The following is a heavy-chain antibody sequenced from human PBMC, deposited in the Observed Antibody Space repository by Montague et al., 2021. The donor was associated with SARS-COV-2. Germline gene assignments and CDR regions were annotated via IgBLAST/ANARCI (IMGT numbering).Heavy chain of an antibody. D-gene: IGHD5-18*01. CDR2: ISYDGSNK. CDR1: GFTFSSYA. Sequence: SLRLSCAASGFTFSSYAMHWVRQAPGKELEWVAVISYDGSNKYYADSVKGRFTISRDNSKNTLYLQMNSLRAEDTAVYYCAGPMVKDYWGQGTLVTVSS. V-gene: IGHV3-30-3*01. CDR3: AGPMVKDY. J-gene: IGHJ4*02.